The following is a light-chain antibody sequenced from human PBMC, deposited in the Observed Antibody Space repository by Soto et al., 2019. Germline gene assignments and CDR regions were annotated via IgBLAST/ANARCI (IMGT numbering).Light chain of an antibody. V-gene: IGLV2-23*02. CDR2: EVS. CDR3: CSYAGSSTSV. CDR1: SSDVGSYNL. J-gene: IGLJ2*01. Sequence: QSALTQPASVSGSPGQSITISCTGTSSDVGSYNLVSWYQQHLGKAPKLMIYEVSKRPSGVSNRFSGSKSGNTASLTISGLQAEDEADYYCCSYAGSSTSVFGGGTKVTVL.